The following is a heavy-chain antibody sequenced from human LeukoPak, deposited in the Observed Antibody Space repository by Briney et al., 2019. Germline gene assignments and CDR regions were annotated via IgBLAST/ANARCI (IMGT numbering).Heavy chain of an antibody. CDR3: ARARRMAVAVPFDY. CDR1: GFTFSSYA. CDR2: ISYDGSNK. Sequence: GGSLRLSCAASGFTFSSYAMHWVRQAPGKGLEWVAVISYDGSNKYYADSVKGRFTISGDNSKNTLYLQMNSLRGEDTAVYYCARARRMAVAVPFDYWGQGTLVTVSS. J-gene: IGHJ4*02. D-gene: IGHD6-19*01. V-gene: IGHV3-30-3*01.